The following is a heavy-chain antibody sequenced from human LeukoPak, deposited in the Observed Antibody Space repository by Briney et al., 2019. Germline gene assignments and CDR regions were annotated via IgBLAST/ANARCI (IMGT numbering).Heavy chain of an antibody. D-gene: IGHD3-3*01. V-gene: IGHV3-23*01. J-gene: IGHJ4*02. CDR3: AKGPQTYYDFWSGYSHYYFDY. CDR2: ISGSGGST. Sequence: GGSLRLSCAASGFTFSSYAMSWVRQAPGKGLEWVSAISGSGGSTYYADPVKGRFPIPRENSKNTLYLQMNSLRAEDTAVYYCAKGPQTYYDFWSGYSHYYFDYWGQGTLVTVSS. CDR1: GFTFSSYA.